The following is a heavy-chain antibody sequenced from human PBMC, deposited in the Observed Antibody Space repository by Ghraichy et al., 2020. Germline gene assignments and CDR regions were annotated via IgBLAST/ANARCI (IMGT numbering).Heavy chain of an antibody. CDR1: GGSITSESDY. V-gene: IGHV4-39*01. D-gene: IGHD3-10*01. CDR2: VYYGGNT. Sequence: SETLSLTCTISGGSITSESDYWGWIRQPPGKRPEWIASVYYGGNTYYNPPLKSRVTMSVDTSKNQFYLNVSSVTAADTAGYCCARRIGGPMIRGRSLWGQGRLVTVS. J-gene: IGHJ4*02. CDR3: ARRIGGPMIRGRSL.